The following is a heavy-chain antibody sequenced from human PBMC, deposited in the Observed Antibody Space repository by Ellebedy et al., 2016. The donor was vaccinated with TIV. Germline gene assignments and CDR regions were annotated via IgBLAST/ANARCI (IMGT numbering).Heavy chain of an antibody. J-gene: IGHJ2*01. Sequence: GGSLRLSCAASEFTVSYNYMNWVRQAPGKGPEWVSGIYTDDTTYYADSVRSRFTIFRDNSKNTLYLQLKSLRTEDTAVYYCARASFFDVDLSGWYFDLWGRGTLVTVSS. V-gene: IGHV3-66*01. CDR2: IYTDDTT. CDR3: ARASFFDVDLSGWYFDL. CDR1: EFTVSYNY. D-gene: IGHD3-16*02.